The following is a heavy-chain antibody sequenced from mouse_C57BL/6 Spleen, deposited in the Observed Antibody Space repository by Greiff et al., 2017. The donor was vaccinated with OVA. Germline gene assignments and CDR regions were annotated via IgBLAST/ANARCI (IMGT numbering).Heavy chain of an antibody. D-gene: IGHD1-1*01. Sequence: QVQLQQPGAELVRPGSSVKLSCKASGYTFTSYWMHWVKQRPIQGLEWIGNIDPSDSETHYNQKFKDKATLTVDKSSSTAYMQLSSLTSEDSAVYYCARWDYGSSFFAYWGQGTLVTVSA. CDR3: ARWDYGSSFFAY. CDR2: IDPSDSET. CDR1: GYTFTSYW. V-gene: IGHV1-52*01. J-gene: IGHJ3*01.